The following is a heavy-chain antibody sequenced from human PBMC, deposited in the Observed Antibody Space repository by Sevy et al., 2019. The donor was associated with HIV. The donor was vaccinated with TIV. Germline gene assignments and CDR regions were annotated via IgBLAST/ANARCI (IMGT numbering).Heavy chain of an antibody. J-gene: IGHJ3*02. CDR2: IYYSGST. V-gene: IGHV4-59*08. CDR1: GGSISSYY. D-gene: IGHD2-21*01. Sequence: SETLSLTCTVSGGSISSYYWSWIRQPPGKGLEWIGYIYYSGSTNYNPSLKSRVTISVDTSKNQFSLKLSSVTAADTAVYYCARPQYCGGDMACHAFDIWGQGTMVTVSS. CDR3: ARPQYCGGDMACHAFDI.